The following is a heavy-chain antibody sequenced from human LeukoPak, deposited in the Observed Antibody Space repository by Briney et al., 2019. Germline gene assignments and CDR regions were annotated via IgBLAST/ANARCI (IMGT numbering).Heavy chain of an antibody. CDR2: IYYSGST. Sequence: PSETLSLTCTVSGGSISSYYWSWIRQPPGKGLEWIGYIYYSGSTNYNPSLTSRVTISVDTSKNQFSLQLSSVTAADTAVYYSARGGASRRAVNGAFDIWGQGTMVTVSS. CDR3: ARGGASRRAVNGAFDI. V-gene: IGHV4-59*01. D-gene: IGHD4-11*01. CDR1: GGSISSYY. J-gene: IGHJ3*02.